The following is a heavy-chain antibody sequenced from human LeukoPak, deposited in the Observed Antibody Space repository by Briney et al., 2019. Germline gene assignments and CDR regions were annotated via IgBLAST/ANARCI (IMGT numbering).Heavy chain of an antibody. CDR3: ARDGHYYDSSGYYFRGVLDY. CDR1: GFTFCSYA. J-gene: IGHJ4*02. CDR2: ISYDGSNK. Sequence: GRSLRHSCAAPGFTFCSYAMHGVRPALGKGLEWVAVISYDGSNKYYADSVKGRFTISRDNSKNTLYLQMNSLRAEDTAVYYCARDGHYYDSSGYYFRGVLDYWGQGTLVTVSS. V-gene: IGHV3-30-3*01. D-gene: IGHD3-22*01.